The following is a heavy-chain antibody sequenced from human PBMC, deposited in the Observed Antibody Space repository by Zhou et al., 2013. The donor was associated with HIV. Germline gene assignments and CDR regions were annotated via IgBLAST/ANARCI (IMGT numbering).Heavy chain of an antibody. J-gene: IGHJ4*02. V-gene: IGHV4-4*07. CDR2: IYHSGSF. D-gene: IGHD3-10*01. CDR1: GGSVSAYY. CDR3: ARDRGPRSFDS. Sequence: VQLQESGPGLMKPSETLSLTCTVSGGSVSAYYWSWLRQPAGKELEWIGRIYHSGSFNYNPSLQSRVAMSIDTPNNHFSLRLTSVTAADTALYYCARDRGPRSFDSWGPGTWSPSPQ.